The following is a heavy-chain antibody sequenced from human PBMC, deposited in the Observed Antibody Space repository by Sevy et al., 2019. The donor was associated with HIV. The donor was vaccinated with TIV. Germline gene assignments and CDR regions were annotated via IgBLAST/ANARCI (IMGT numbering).Heavy chain of an antibody. D-gene: IGHD2-2*01. Sequence: GGSLRLSCAASGFTFSSHSFYWVRQAPGKGLEWISYISSTSSTIFHADSVMDRFTISRDNAKNSLYQQMNSLRAEDTAVYYCARPLGYCSSTSCPYIFDIWGQWTMVTVSS. CDR1: GFTFSSHS. CDR3: ARPLGYCSSTSCPYIFDI. J-gene: IGHJ3*02. CDR2: ISSTSSTI. V-gene: IGHV3-48*01.